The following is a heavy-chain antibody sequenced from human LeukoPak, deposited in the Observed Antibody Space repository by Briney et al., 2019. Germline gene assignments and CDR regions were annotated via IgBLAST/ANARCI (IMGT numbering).Heavy chain of an antibody. J-gene: IGHJ5*02. CDR1: GFTFSSYA. CDR2: ISGSGGST. V-gene: IGHV3-23*01. CDR3: AKDYGDYVNWFDP. D-gene: IGHD4-17*01. Sequence: QPGGSLSLSCAASGFTFSSYAMSWVRPAPGKGLEWVSAISGSGGSTYYADSVKGRFTISRDNSKNTLYLQMNSLRAEDTAVYYCAKDYGDYVNWFDPWGQGTLVTVSS.